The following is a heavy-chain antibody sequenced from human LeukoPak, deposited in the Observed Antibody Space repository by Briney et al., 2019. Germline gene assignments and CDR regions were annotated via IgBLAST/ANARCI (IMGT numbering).Heavy chain of an antibody. Sequence: PSQTLSLTCTVSGGSISSGGYYWSWIRQHPGKGLEWIGYIYYSGCTYYNPSLKSRVTISVDTSKNQFSLKLSSVTAADTAVYYCARGTTVTTFDYWGQGTLVTVSS. D-gene: IGHD4-17*01. CDR2: IYYSGCT. CDR3: ARGTTVTTFDY. J-gene: IGHJ4*02. V-gene: IGHV4-31*03. CDR1: GGSISSGGYY.